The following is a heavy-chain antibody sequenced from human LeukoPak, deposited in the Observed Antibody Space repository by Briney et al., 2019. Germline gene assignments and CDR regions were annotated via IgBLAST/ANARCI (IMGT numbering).Heavy chain of an antibody. CDR1: GGSFSGYY. V-gene: IGHV4-34*01. Sequence: PSETLSLTCAVYGGSFSGYYWSWIRQPPGKGLEWIGEINHSGSTNYNPSLKSRVTISVDTSKNQFSLKLSSVTAADTAVYYCARGVPGYCSSTSCYLGSNYYYYYMDVWGKGTTVTVSS. J-gene: IGHJ6*03. CDR3: ARGVPGYCSSTSCYLGSNYYYYYMDV. CDR2: INHSGST. D-gene: IGHD2-2*03.